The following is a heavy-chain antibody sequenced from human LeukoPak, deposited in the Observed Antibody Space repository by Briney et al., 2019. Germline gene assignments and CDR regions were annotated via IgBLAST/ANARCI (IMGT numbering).Heavy chain of an antibody. D-gene: IGHD1-26*01. CDR2: IRYDGGIK. J-gene: IGHJ4*02. V-gene: IGHV3-30*02. Sequence: GGSLRLSCAASGFTFSSSGMHWVRQAPGKGLEWVAYIRYDGGIKHHADSVKGRFTVSRVNSKNTLHLQMNSLRPEDTAVYYCTKPASGSTRERFEYWGQGTLVTVSS. CDR3: TKPASGSTRERFEY. CDR1: GFTFSSSG.